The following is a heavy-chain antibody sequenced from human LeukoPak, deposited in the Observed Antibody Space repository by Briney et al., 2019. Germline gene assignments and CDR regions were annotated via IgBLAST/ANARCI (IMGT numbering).Heavy chain of an antibody. CDR2: INDSGST. Sequence: PSETLSLTCAVYGGSFSGYYWSWIRQPPGKGLEWIGEINDSGSTNYNPSPKSRVTISKDTSKNQFSLKLSSVAAADTAVYYCARGLRRVTTTPFDYWGQGTLVTVSS. J-gene: IGHJ4*02. D-gene: IGHD4-17*01. CDR1: GGSFSGYY. CDR3: ARGLRRVTTTPFDY. V-gene: IGHV4-34*01.